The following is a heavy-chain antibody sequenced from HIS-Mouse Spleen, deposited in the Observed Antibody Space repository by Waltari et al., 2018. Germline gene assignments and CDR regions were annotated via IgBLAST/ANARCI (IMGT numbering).Heavy chain of an antibody. CDR1: RGSISSSSYY. CDR2: IYYSGST. CDR3: AREIPYSSSWYDWYFDL. J-gene: IGHJ2*01. Sequence: QLQLQESGPGLVKPSETLSLTCTVSRGSISSSSYYWAWIRQPPGKGLEWIGSIYYSGSTYYNPSLKGRVTISVDTSKNQFSLKLSSVTAADTAVYYCAREIPYSSSWYDWYFDLWGRGTLVTVSS. V-gene: IGHV4-39*07. D-gene: IGHD6-13*01.